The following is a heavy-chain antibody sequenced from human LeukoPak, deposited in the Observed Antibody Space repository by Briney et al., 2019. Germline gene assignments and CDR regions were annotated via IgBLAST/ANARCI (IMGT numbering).Heavy chain of an antibody. CDR3: ARGPRITIVGVVIPHPMDV. V-gene: IGHV4-34*01. CDR2: INHSGST. Sequence: SETLSLTCAVYVGSFSGYYCSWIRQPPGKGLEWIGEINHSGSTNYNPSLKSRVTISVDTSKNQFSLKLSSVTAADTAVYYCARGPRITIVGVVIPHPMDVWGKGTTVTVSS. J-gene: IGHJ6*03. CDR1: VGSFSGYY. D-gene: IGHD3-3*01.